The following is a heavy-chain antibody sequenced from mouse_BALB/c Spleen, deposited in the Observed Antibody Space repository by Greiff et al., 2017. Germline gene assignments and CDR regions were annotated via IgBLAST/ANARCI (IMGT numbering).Heavy chain of an antibody. D-gene: IGHD2-2*01. J-gene: IGHJ4*01. CDR3: AREYGYDGIYAMDY. V-gene: IGHV5-9-4*01. CDR2: ISSGGSYT. Sequence: EVKLMESGGGLVKPGGSLKLSCAASGFTFSSYAMSWVRQSPEKRLEWVAEISSGGSYTYYPDTVTGRFTISRDNAKNTLYLEMSSLRSEDTAMYYCAREYGYDGIYAMDYWGQGTSVTVSS. CDR1: GFTFSSYA.